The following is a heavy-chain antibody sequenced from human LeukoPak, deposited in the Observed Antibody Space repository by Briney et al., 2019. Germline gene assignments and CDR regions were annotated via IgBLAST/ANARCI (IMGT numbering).Heavy chain of an antibody. CDR3: ARRGAYSGNDLAWYFDL. CDR2: IYYSGST. D-gene: IGHD5-12*01. CDR1: GGFISSYY. V-gene: IGHV4-59*08. Sequence: SETLSLTCTVSGGFISSYYWSWIRQPPGKGLEWIGYIYYSGSTSYNPSLKSRVSMSADTSKNQFSLRLSSVTAADTAVYYCARRGAYSGNDLAWYFDLWGRGTLVTVSS. J-gene: IGHJ2*01.